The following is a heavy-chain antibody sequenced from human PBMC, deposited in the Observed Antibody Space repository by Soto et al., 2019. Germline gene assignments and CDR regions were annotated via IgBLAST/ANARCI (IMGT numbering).Heavy chain of an antibody. J-gene: IGHJ6*02. Sequence: ASVKVSCRASGYTFTSYGISWVRQAPGQGLEWMGWISAYNGNTNYAQKLQGRVTMTTDTSTSKAYMELRSLRSDDTAVYYCARYYYDSIGNYGMDVWGQGTTVTVS. CDR1: GYTFTSYG. D-gene: IGHD3-22*01. CDR2: ISAYNGNT. CDR3: ARYYYDSIGNYGMDV. V-gene: IGHV1-18*04.